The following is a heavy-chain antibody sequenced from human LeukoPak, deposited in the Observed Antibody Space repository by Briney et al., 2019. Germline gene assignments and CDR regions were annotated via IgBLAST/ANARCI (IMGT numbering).Heavy chain of an antibody. J-gene: IGHJ4*02. D-gene: IGHD5-12*01. V-gene: IGHV3-43*02. CDR1: GFTFDDYA. CDR3: ARGLYSGYDPSNFDY. Sequence: GGSLRLSCAASGFTFDDYAMHWVRQPPGKGLEWVSFISGDVGSTYYADSVKGRFTISRDNSKNSLYLQMNSLRTEDTALYYCARGLYSGYDPSNFDYWGQGTLVTVSS. CDR2: ISGDVGST.